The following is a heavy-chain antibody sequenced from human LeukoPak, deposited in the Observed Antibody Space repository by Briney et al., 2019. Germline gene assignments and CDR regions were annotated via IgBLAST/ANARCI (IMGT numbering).Heavy chain of an antibody. CDR1: GFTFSSYA. CDR2: ISGSGGST. Sequence: PGGSLRLSCAASGFTFSSYAMSWVRQAPGKGLEWVSAISGSGGSTYYADSVKGRFTISRDNSKNTLYLQMNSLRAEDTAVYYCAKDAYLLYNWNYAGYFDYWGQGTLVTVS. V-gene: IGHV3-23*01. CDR3: AKDAYLLYNWNYAGYFDY. J-gene: IGHJ4*02. D-gene: IGHD1-7*01.